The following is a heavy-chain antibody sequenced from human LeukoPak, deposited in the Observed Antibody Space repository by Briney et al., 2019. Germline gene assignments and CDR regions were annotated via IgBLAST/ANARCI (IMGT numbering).Heavy chain of an antibody. J-gene: IGHJ4*02. CDR3: ASTLIVGATSPFDY. CDR2: ISSSSSYI. D-gene: IGHD1-26*01. Sequence: GGSLRLSCAASGFTFSSYSMNWVRQAPGKGLEWVSSISSSSSYIYYADSVKGRFTISRDNAKNSLYLQMNSLRAEDTAVYYCASTLIVGATSPFDYWGQGTLVTVSS. CDR1: GFTFSSYS. V-gene: IGHV3-21*01.